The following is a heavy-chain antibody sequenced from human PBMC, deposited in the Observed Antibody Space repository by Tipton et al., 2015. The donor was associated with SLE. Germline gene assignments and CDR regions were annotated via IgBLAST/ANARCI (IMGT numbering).Heavy chain of an antibody. D-gene: IGHD1-26*01. Sequence: LRLSCTVSGGSISSSNYYWGWIRQPPGKGLEWIGSNYYSGSTYYNASLKSRATISVDTSKNQFSLKLSSVTAADTAVYYCARHGSFYWFDPWGQGTLVAVSS. J-gene: IGHJ5*02. CDR1: GGSISSSNYY. CDR2: NYYSGST. V-gene: IGHV4-39*01. CDR3: ARHGSFYWFDP.